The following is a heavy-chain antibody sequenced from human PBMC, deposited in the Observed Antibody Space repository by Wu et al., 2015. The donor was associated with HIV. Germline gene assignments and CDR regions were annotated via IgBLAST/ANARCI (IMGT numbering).Heavy chain of an antibody. V-gene: IGHV1-69*15. CDR2: IIPIFGTA. D-gene: IGHD3-10*01. J-gene: IGHJ6*02. CDR3: ARAGYGSGSYYYYYYGMDV. Sequence: QAQLVQFGAEVKKPGSSVKVTCKASGDGFTSYAISWVRQAPGQGLEWMGRIIPIFGTANYAQKFQGRVTITADESTSTAYMELSSLRSEDTAVYYCARAGYGSGSYYYYYYGMDVWGQGTTVTVSS. CDR1: GDGFTSYA.